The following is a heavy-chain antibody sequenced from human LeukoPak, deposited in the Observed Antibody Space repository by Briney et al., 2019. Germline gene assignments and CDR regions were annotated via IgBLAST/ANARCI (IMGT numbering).Heavy chain of an antibody. CDR2: ISWDGGST. Sequence: GGSLRLSCAASGFTFDDYAMHWVRQAPGKGLEWVSLISWDGGSTYYADSVKGRFTISRDNSKNSLYLQMNSLRAEDTALYYCAREWSTAFDIWGQGTMVTVSS. CDR1: GFTFDDYA. J-gene: IGHJ3*02. V-gene: IGHV3-43D*03. D-gene: IGHD2-15*01. CDR3: AREWSTAFDI.